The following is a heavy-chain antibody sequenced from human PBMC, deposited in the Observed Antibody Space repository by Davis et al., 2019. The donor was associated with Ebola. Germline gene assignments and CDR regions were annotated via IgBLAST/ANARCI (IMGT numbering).Heavy chain of an antibody. CDR1: GGSISSSGYN. V-gene: IGHV4-39*01. CDR3: ARQHRVTRPLDL. CDR2: IYYTGST. Sequence: SETLSLTCSVSGGSISSSGYNWGWVRQPPGKGLEWLGSIYYTGSTYYNPSLTSRVAMSVDTSKNQFSLSLTSLTAADTAIYYCARQHRVTRPLDLWGQGTLVTVSS. J-gene: IGHJ5*02. D-gene: IGHD4-11*01.